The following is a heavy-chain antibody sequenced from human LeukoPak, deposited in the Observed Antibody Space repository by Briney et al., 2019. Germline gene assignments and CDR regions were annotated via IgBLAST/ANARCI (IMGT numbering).Heavy chain of an antibody. V-gene: IGHV3-7*01. J-gene: IGHJ4*02. CDR3: ARETTVTSGYYPRTDLDY. Sequence: PGGSLRLSCVGSGFTFSYYWMSWVRQAPGKGLEWVAKIKLDGSEKYYVDSVKGRFTISRDNTKNSVYLQMNSLRAEDTALYYCARETTVTSGYYPRTDLDYWGQGTLVTVSS. D-gene: IGHD3-22*01. CDR1: GFTFSYYW. CDR2: IKLDGSEK.